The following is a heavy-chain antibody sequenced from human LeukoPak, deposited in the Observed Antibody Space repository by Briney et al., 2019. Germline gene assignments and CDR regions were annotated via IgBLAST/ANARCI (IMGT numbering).Heavy chain of an antibody. J-gene: IGHJ4*02. V-gene: IGHV3-48*01. CDR1: GFTFSSYS. D-gene: IGHD2/OR15-2a*01. CDR2: ISSSSTI. Sequence: GGSLRLSCAASGFTFSSYSMNWVRQAPGKGLEWVSYISSSSTIYYADSVKGRFTISRDNAKNSLYLQMNSLRAEDTAVYYCAAGVPTSWGQGTLVTVSS. CDR3: AAGVPTS.